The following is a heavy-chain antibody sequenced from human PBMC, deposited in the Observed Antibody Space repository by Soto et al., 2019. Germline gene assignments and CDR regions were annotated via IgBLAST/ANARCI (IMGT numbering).Heavy chain of an antibody. J-gene: IGHJ6*02. D-gene: IGHD1-26*01. V-gene: IGHV3-23*01. CDR1: GFSFSTSA. CDR2: ISGSSDVA. Sequence: VRLSESGGDLVQTGGSLRLSCAASGFSFSTSAMNWVRQAPGKGPEWISLISGSSDVAYYAESVTGRFTSSRDNSKNTLSLQRKRLTVEDTAIYYCAKYSGDFPVYNGLNVWGQGTTVIVSS. CDR3: AKYSGDFPVYNGLNV.